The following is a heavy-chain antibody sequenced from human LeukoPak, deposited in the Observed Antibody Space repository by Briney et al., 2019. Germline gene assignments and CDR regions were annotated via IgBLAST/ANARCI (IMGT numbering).Heavy chain of an antibody. CDR1: GGSISSYY. J-gene: IGHJ4*02. V-gene: IGHV4-4*07. CDR3: ARVSGYDWESFYDY. Sequence: SETLSLTCTVSGGSISSYYWSWIRQPAGKGLEWIGRIYTSGSTNYNPSLKSRVTMSVDTSKNQFSLKLSSVTAADTAVYYYARVSGYDWESFYDYWGQGTLVTVSS. CDR2: IYTSGST. D-gene: IGHD5-12*01.